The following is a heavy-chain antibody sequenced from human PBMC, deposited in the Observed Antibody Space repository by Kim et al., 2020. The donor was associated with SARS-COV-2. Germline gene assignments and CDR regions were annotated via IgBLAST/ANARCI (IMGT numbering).Heavy chain of an antibody. D-gene: IGHD1-7*01. V-gene: IGHV3-43*02. CDR2: ISGDGHTT. Sequence: GGSLRLSCAASGFTFDDYAMHWVRQGPGKGLEWVSLISGDGHTTYYADSVKGRFTISRDNSKNALYLQMNTLRIEDTALYYCAKDKDRNYVGLRYFDLWGRGTLVTVSS. CDR3: AKDKDRNYVGLRYFDL. CDR1: GFTFDDYA. J-gene: IGHJ2*01.